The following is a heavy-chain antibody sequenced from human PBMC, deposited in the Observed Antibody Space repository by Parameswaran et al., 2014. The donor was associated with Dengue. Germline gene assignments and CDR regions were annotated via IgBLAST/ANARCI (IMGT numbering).Heavy chain of an antibody. D-gene: IGHD6-19*01. CDR2: IDWEDDK. Sequence: ARWIRQPPGKALEWLALIDWEDDKYYSPSLKTRLNIAKDTSKNQVVLTMTNMDPVDTATYYCVRTHSGWSHMTYYYYGMDVWGQGTTVTVSS. J-gene: IGHJ6*02. V-gene: IGHV2-70*01. CDR3: VRTHSGWSHMTYYYYGMDV.